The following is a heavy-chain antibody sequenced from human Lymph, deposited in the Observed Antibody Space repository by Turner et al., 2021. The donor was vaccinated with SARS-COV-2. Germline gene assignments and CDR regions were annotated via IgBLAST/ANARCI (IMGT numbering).Heavy chain of an antibody. D-gene: IGHD3-22*01. V-gene: IGHV3-23*01. J-gene: IGHJ4*02. CDR3: AKGVRGAMIVVVIPYFDY. Sequence: EVQLLESGGGLVQPGGSLRLSCAASGFTFSSYAMSGVRQEPGRGRVGVLAISGSGGDTYYADSVKGRFTISRDKSKNTLYLQMNSLRAEDTAVYYCAKGVRGAMIVVVIPYFDYWGQGTLVTVSS. CDR1: GFTFSSYA. CDR2: ISGSGGDT.